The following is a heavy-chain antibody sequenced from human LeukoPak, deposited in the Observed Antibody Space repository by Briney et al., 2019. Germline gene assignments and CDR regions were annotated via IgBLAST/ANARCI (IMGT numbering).Heavy chain of an antibody. D-gene: IGHD6-13*01. J-gene: IGHJ4*02. CDR3: ARGGYSSSWFWAC. CDR2: INQDGSEK. CDR1: GFTFSNYW. Sequence: PGGSLRLSCAASGFTFSNYWMTWVRQIPGKGLEWVANINQDGSEKFYVDSVKGRFSISRDNAHNSVFLQVSGLRAEDTAVYYCARGGYSSSWFWACWGQGTRVTVSS. V-gene: IGHV3-7*01.